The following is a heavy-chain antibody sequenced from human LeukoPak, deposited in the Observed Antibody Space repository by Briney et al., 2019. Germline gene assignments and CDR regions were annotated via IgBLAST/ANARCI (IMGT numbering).Heavy chain of an antibody. D-gene: IGHD6-13*01. Sequence: ASVKVSCKASGYTFTGYYMRWVRQAPGQGLEWMGWINPNSGGTNYAQKFQGRVTMTRDTSISTAYMELSRLRSDDTAVYYCARDSKGIAAAGTPPYNWFDPWGQGTLVTVSS. V-gene: IGHV1-2*02. CDR1: GYTFTGYY. CDR2: INPNSGGT. CDR3: ARDSKGIAAAGTPPYNWFDP. J-gene: IGHJ5*02.